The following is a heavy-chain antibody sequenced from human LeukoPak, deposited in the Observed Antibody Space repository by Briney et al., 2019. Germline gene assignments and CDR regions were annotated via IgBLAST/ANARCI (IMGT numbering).Heavy chain of an antibody. J-gene: IGHJ4*02. CDR2: IYYSGNT. CDR1: GGSISINDYY. Sequence: PSETLSLTCIVSGGSISINDYYWGWIRQTPGKGLEWIGSIYYSGNTYYNPSLKSRVTLSVDTSKNQFSLKLSSVTAADTAVYYCARHLGTPGTRGFDYWGQGTLVTVSS. CDR3: ARHLGTPGTRGFDY. D-gene: IGHD1-1*01. V-gene: IGHV4-39*07.